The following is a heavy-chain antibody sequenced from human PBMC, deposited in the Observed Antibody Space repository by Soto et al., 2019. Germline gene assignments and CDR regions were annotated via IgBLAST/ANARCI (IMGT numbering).Heavy chain of an antibody. V-gene: IGHV1-69*01. CDR3: ARVREVTTEGLRTYYYYGMDV. CDR2: IIPIFGTA. D-gene: IGHD4-4*01. J-gene: IGHJ6*02. CDR1: GGTFSSYA. Sequence: VSCKASGGTFSSYAISWVRQAPGQGPEWMGGIIPIFGTANYAQKFQGRVTITADESTSTAYMEVSSLRSEDTAVYYCARVREVTTEGLRTYYYYGMDVWGQGTTVTVSS.